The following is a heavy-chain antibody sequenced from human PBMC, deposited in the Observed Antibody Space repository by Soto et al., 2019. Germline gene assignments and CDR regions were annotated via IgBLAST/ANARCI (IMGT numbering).Heavy chain of an antibody. CDR2: ISAYNGNT. D-gene: IGHD3-3*01. CDR1: GYTFTSYG. V-gene: IGHV1-18*04. CDR3: ARDQTILEWLLYDGNWFDP. Sequence: ASVKVSCKASGYTFTSYGISWVRQAPGQGLEWMGWISAYNGNTNYAQKLQGRVTMTTDTSTSTAYMELRSLRSDDTAVYYCARDQTILEWLLYDGNWFDPWGQGTLVTAPQ. J-gene: IGHJ5*02.